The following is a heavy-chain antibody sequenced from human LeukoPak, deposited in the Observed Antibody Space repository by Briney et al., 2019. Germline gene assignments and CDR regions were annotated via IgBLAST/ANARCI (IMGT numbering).Heavy chain of an antibody. J-gene: IGHJ1*01. Sequence: GGSLRLSCAASEFTFSSYSMNWVRQAPGKGLEWISYISSGSGTIYYADSVKGRFTISRDNAKNSLYLQMNSLRAEDTAVCYCARRTPGYCSGGSCYGFQHWGQGTLVTVSS. V-gene: IGHV3-48*04. CDR1: EFTFSSYS. D-gene: IGHD2-15*01. CDR3: ARRTPGYCSGGSCYGFQH. CDR2: ISSGSGTI.